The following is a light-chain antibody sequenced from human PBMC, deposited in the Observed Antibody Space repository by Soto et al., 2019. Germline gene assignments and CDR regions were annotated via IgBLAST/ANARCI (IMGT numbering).Light chain of an antibody. CDR3: QQNYSTPIT. Sequence: DIVMTQSPDSLAVSLGERATINCKSSQSVLYSSNNKNYLTWYQQKPGQPPKLLIYSASTRASGVPDRFSGSGSGTDFTLTISSLQAEDVAVYYCQQNYSTPITFGQGTRLEIK. CDR2: SAS. CDR1: QSVLYSSNNKNY. J-gene: IGKJ5*01. V-gene: IGKV4-1*01.